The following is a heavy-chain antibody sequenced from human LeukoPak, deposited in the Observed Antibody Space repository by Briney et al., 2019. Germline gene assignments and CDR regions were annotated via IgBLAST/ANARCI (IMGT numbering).Heavy chain of an antibody. D-gene: IGHD6-13*01. CDR3: ARDWRQQPEFDY. CDR2: INWNGAWT. V-gene: IGHV3-20*04. CDR1: GFKFDDYG. J-gene: IGHJ4*02. Sequence: PGGSLRLSCAASGFKFDDYGMSWVRQAPGKGLEWVCDINWNGAWTGYADSVKGRFTISRDNAKNSLYLQMNSLRAEDTAVYYCARDWRQQPEFDYWGQGTLVTVSS.